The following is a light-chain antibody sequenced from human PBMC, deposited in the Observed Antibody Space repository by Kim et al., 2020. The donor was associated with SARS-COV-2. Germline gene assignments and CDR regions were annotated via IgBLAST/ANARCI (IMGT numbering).Light chain of an antibody. CDR2: EYN. J-gene: IGLJ3*02. CDR1: SDSIASNY. V-gene: IGLV6-57*02. Sequence: GKTLTFTRTCVSDSIASNYVHWYHQRPGSAPSTVIYEYNQRPSGVPDRFSGSIDSSSNSASLTSSGLKTEDEADYYCQSYDSSNQVFGGGTKLTVL. CDR3: QSYDSSNQV.